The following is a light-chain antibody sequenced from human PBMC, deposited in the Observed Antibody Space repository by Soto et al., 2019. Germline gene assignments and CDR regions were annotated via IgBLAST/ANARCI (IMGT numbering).Light chain of an antibody. V-gene: IGKV3-20*01. J-gene: IGKJ2*01. CDR2: GAS. Sequence: EIVLTQSPGTLSLSPGERATLSCRASQSVDSSNLAWYQQKPGQAPRLLIYGASSWATGIPARFSGSGSETDFTLTISSLQPEDFATYYYQQSYSTPRTYTFGQGTKLEIK. CDR3: QQSYSTPRTYT. CDR1: QSVDSSN.